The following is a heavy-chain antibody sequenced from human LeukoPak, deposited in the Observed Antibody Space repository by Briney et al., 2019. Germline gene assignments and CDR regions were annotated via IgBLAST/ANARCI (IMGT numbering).Heavy chain of an antibody. CDR1: GFTFGSYS. J-gene: IGHJ4*02. CDR3: ARESNWNYDY. CDR2: ISSSSGTK. D-gene: IGHD1-1*01. V-gene: IGHV3-48*02. Sequence: GGSLRLSCAASGFTFGSYSMNWVRQVPGKGLEWVSHISSSSGTKNFADSVKGRFSISRDNAKNSVFLQMNSLRDDDTGVYYCARESNWNYDYWGQGTLVAVSS.